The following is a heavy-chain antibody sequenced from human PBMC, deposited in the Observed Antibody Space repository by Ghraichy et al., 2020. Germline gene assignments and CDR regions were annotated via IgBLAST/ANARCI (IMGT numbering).Heavy chain of an antibody. V-gene: IGHV3-23*01. Sequence: GGSLRLSCATSGFNFRDSAMSWVRQAPGKGLEWVSGISGSTTATNYGDSVKGRFTISRDNLNNTVHLQMNSLREDDTGIYYCAKGLAAFSTAWHDSWGPGTLVTVSS. CDR1: GFNFRDSA. D-gene: IGHD3-3*02. CDR2: ISGSTTAT. J-gene: IGHJ5*01. CDR3: AKGLAAFSTAWHDS.